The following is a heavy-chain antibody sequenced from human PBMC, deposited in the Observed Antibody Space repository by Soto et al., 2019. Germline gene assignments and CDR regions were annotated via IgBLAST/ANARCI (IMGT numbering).Heavy chain of an antibody. J-gene: IGHJ6*03. CDR3: AVVVVPAGHHYYYYYMDV. CDR1: GYTFTSYD. D-gene: IGHD2-2*01. CDR2: MNPNSGNT. V-gene: IGHV1-8*01. Sequence: GASVKVSCKASGYTFTSYDINWVRQATGQGLEWMGWMNPNSGNTGYAQKFQGRVTMTGNTSISTAYMELSSLRSEDTAVYYCAVVVVPAGHHYYYYYMDVWGKGTTVTVSS.